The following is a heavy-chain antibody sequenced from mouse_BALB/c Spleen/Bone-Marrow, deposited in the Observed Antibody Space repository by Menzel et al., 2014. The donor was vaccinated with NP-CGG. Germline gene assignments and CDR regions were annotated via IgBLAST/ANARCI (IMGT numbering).Heavy chain of an antibody. J-gene: IGHJ3*01. D-gene: IGHD2-14*01. Sequence: VQLKHSGAELVKPGASVKLSCTASGFNIKDTYTHWVKQRPEQGLEWIVGIDPANGNTKYDPKFQGKATITADTPSNTAYLQLSSLASEDTAVYYCAYYRYDEGGFAFWGQGTPVTVSA. CDR2: IDPANGNT. CDR1: GFNIKDTY. V-gene: IGHV14-3*02. CDR3: AYYRYDEGGFAF.